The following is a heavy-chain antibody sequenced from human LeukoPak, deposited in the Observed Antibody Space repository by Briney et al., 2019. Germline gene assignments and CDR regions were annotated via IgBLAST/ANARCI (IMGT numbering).Heavy chain of an antibody. CDR2: INPTSGGT. CDR3: ARGLCYYSSERSLHMDV. Sequence: ASVKVSCKASGYTFTGYYLHWVRQAPGQGLECMGWINPTSGGTNYAQNFQGRVTMTRDTSISTAYIELSRLRSDDTAVYYCARGLCYYSSERSLHMDVWGQGTTVTVSS. J-gene: IGHJ6*02. D-gene: IGHD3-10*01. CDR1: GYTFTGYY. V-gene: IGHV1-2*02.